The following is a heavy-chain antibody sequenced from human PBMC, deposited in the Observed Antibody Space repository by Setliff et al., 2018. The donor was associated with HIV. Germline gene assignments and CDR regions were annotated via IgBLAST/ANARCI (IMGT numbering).Heavy chain of an antibody. Sequence: GGSLRLSCAASGFTFDDYAMHWVRQAPGKGLEWVSGITWNSDTIAYAASVWGRFTISRDNAKNSLYLQMNSLRAEDTAVYYCARVYYGSGSYLDYWGQGTLVTVSS. J-gene: IGHJ4*02. CDR3: ARVYYGSGSYLDY. V-gene: IGHV3-9*01. CDR1: GFTFDDYA. D-gene: IGHD3-10*01. CDR2: ITWNSDTI.